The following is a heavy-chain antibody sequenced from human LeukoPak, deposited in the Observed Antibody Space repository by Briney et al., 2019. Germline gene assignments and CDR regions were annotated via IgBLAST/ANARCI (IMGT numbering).Heavy chain of an antibody. CDR1: GYTFTSYG. Sequence: ASVKVSCKASGYTFTSYGISWVRQAPGQGLEWMGWISGYYGNTDSAQNLQGRVTMTGDTSTSTAYMELRSLTSDDTAVYYCARRGPVGGGWGFDYWGQGTLVTVSS. CDR3: ARRGPVGGGWGFDY. CDR2: ISGYYGNT. D-gene: IGHD6-19*01. J-gene: IGHJ4*02. V-gene: IGHV1-18*01.